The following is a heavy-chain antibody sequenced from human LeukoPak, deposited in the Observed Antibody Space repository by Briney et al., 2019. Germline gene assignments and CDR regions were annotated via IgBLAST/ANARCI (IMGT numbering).Heavy chain of an antibody. V-gene: IGHV4-59*01. CDR3: ARGGTYYYDSSGYFDY. D-gene: IGHD3-22*01. CDR2: IYYSGST. J-gene: IGHJ4*02. Sequence: SETLSLTCTVSGGSISSYYWSWIWQPPGKGLEWIGYIYYSGSTNYNPSLKSRVTISVDTSKNQFSLKLSSVTAADTAVYYCARGGTYYYDSSGYFDYWGQGTLVTVSS. CDR1: GGSISSYY.